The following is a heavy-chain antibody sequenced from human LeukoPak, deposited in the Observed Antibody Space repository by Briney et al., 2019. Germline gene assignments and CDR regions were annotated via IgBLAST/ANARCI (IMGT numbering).Heavy chain of an antibody. V-gene: IGHV1-69*05. Sequence: ASVKVSCKASGGTFSSYAICWVRQAPGQGLEWMGGIIPIFVPANYAQKFQGRVTITTDESTSTAYMELSSLRSEDTAVYYCARAPEAPSGSYPYYYYYYMDVWGKGTTVTVSS. J-gene: IGHJ6*03. CDR3: ARAPEAPSGSYPYYYYYYMDV. CDR1: GGTFSSYA. CDR2: IIPIFVPA. D-gene: IGHD1-26*01.